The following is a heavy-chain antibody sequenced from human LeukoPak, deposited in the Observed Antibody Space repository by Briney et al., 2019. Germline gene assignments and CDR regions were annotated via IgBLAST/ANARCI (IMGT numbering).Heavy chain of an antibody. V-gene: IGHV4-59*08. Sequence: PSETLSLTCTVSGGSISSYYWSWIRQPPGKGLEWIGYIYYSGSTNYNPSLKSRVTMSVDTSKNQFSLKLSSVTAADTAVYYCARNYDILTGYDYWGQGTLVTVSS. D-gene: IGHD3-9*01. CDR1: GGSISSYY. CDR2: IYYSGST. J-gene: IGHJ4*02. CDR3: ARNYDILTGYDY.